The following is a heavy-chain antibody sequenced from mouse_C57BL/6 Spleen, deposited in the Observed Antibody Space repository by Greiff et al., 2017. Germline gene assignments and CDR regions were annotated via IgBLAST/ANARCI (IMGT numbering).Heavy chain of an antibody. Sequence: EVKLVESGGGLVKPGGSLKLSCAASGFTFSSYAMSWVRQTPEKRLEWVATISDGGSYTYYPDNVKGRFTISRDNAKNNLYLQMSHLKSEDTAMYYCARERVYFDYWCQGTTLTVSS. CDR3: ARERVYFDY. CDR1: GFTFSSYA. V-gene: IGHV5-4*01. J-gene: IGHJ2*01. CDR2: ISDGGSYT.